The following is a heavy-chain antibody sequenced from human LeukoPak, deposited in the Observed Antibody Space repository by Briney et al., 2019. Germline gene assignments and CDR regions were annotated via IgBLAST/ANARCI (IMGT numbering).Heavy chain of an antibody. J-gene: IGHJ6*04. CDR2: ISSSGSTI. D-gene: IGHD5-18*01. Sequence: QPGGSLRLSCAASGFTFSSYEMNWVRQAPGKGLEWVSYISSSGSTIYYADSVKGRFTISRDNAKNSLYLQMNSLRAEDTAVYYCARVGYSYGYHYYYGMDVWGKGTTVTVSS. CDR3: ARVGYSYGYHYYYGMDV. CDR1: GFTFSSYE. V-gene: IGHV3-48*03.